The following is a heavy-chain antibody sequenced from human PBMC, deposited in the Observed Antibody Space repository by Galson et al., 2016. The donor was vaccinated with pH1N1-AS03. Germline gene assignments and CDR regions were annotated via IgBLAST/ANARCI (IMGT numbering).Heavy chain of an antibody. CDR3: AREDGSTVISKFDY. CDR2: GYSSGHT. V-gene: IGHV4-61*02. D-gene: IGHD5-24*01. CDR1: GASISSSTYY. Sequence: TLSLTCTVSGASISSSTYYWSWIRQPAGKGLEWIGRGYSSGHTNYSPSLKGRVTISVDTSKNQFSLRLRSVTAADTAFYYCAREDGSTVISKFDYWGQGTLVTVSS. J-gene: IGHJ4*02.